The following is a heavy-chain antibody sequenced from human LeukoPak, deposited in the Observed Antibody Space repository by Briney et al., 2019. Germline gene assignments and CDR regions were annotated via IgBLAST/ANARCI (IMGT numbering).Heavy chain of an antibody. CDR3: ARDVGAFDI. CDR2: IRSGSGYI. Sequence: SGGSLRLSCAASGFTFSTYSMNWVRQAPGKGLEWVSTIRSGSGYIYYADSVKGRFTISRDDATKSLYLQMNSLRAEDRAIYYCARDVGAFDIWGQGKMVTVSS. CDR1: GFTFSTYS. V-gene: IGHV3-21*01. J-gene: IGHJ3*02.